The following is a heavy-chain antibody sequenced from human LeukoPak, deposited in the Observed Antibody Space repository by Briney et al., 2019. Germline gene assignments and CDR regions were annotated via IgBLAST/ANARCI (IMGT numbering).Heavy chain of an antibody. V-gene: IGHV3-23*01. Sequence: GGSLRLSCAASGFTFSSYAMSWVRQAPGKGLEWVSAISASGGSTYYADSVKGRFIISRDNSKTTLYLQMNSLRAEDTAVYYCASTSTPRYCSSTSCYDSYYYYYYGMDVWGQGTTVTVSS. CDR2: ISASGGST. CDR1: GFTFSSYA. CDR3: ASTSTPRYCSSTSCYDSYYYYYYGMDV. J-gene: IGHJ6*02. D-gene: IGHD2-2*01.